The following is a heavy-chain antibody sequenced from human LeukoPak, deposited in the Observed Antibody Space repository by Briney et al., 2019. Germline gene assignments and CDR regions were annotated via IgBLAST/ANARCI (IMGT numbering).Heavy chain of an antibody. J-gene: IGHJ3*02. V-gene: IGHV4-30-2*01. CDR1: GGSISSGGYS. Sequence: SETLSLTCAVSGGSISSGGYSWSWIRQPPGKGLGWIGYIYHSGSTYYNPSLKSRVTISVDRSKNQFSLKLSSVTAADTAVYYCASRISGYDSSGYRDAFDIWGQGTMVTVSS. D-gene: IGHD3-22*01. CDR2: IYHSGST. CDR3: ASRISGYDSSGYRDAFDI.